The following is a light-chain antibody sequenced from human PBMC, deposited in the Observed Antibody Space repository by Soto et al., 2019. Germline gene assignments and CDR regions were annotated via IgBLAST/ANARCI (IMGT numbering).Light chain of an antibody. Sequence: IVLPQYTCTLSLSPGRRATLSCRAIQSLSIRYFAWDQQHPGQAARLLRYCASSRAASIPDRFSGSWSGTDFTLTISRLQPDDFAVYYYQQYGSSHPITFGQGTRL. CDR2: CAS. V-gene: IGKV3-20*01. CDR3: QQYGSSHPIT. CDR1: QSLSIRY. J-gene: IGKJ5*01.